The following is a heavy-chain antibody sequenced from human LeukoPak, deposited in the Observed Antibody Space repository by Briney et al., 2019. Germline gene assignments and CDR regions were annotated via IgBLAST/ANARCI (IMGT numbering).Heavy chain of an antibody. D-gene: IGHD3-16*01. CDR3: ARGPGGNFDY. V-gene: IGHV4-4*09. J-gene: IGHJ4*02. Sequence: SETLSLTCTVSGGSISSYYWSWIRQPPGKGLEWIGYIYTSGSTNYNLSLKSRVTISVDTSKNQFSLKLSSVTAADTAVYYCARGPGGNFDYWGQGTLVTVSS. CDR1: GGSISSYY. CDR2: IYTSGST.